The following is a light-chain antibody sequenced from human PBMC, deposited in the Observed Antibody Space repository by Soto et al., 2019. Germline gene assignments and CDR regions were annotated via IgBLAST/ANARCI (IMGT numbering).Light chain of an antibody. CDR3: SSYAGSNRV. CDR1: SSDVGGYNY. J-gene: IGLJ1*01. Sequence: QSALTQPRSASGSPGQSVTISCTGTSSDVGGYNYVLWYQQYPGKAPKLMIYEVSKRPSGVPDRFSGSKSGNTASLTVSGLQSEDEADYYCSSYAGSNRVFGTGTKVTVL. V-gene: IGLV2-8*01. CDR2: EVS.